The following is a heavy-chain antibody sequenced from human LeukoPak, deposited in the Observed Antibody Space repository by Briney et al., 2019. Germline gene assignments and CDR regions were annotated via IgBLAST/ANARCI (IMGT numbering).Heavy chain of an antibody. Sequence: TSETLSLTCAVSGYSISSGYYWGWIRQPPGRGLEWIGSLYHSGSTYYNPSLKSRVTISVDTSKNQFSLNLSSVTAADTAVYYCASRRWLHPIEMQDAFDLWGQGTMVTVSS. CDR2: LYHSGST. J-gene: IGHJ3*01. CDR1: GYSISSGYY. V-gene: IGHV4-38-2*01. CDR3: ASRRWLHPIEMQDAFDL. D-gene: IGHD5-24*01.